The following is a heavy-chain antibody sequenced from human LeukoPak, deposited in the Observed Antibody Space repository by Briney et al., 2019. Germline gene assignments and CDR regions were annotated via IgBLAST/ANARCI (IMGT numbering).Heavy chain of an antibody. CDR3: ARDYSTDWRNWFDP. Sequence: SETLSLTCTVSNGSLSTYYWSWIRQSPGKGLEWIGLIYYNGYTNYNPSLKSPVTISVDTSQNQFYLNLSSVTAADTAVYYCARDYSTDWRNWFDPWGQGTLVTVSS. J-gene: IGHJ5*02. CDR1: NGSLSTYY. D-gene: IGHD6-13*01. CDR2: IYYNGYT. V-gene: IGHV4-59*01.